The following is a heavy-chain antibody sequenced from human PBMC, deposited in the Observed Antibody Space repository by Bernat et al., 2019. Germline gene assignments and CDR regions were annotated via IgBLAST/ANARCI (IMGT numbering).Heavy chain of an antibody. Sequence: QLQLQESGPGLVKPSETLSLTCTVSGGSISSSSYYWGWIRQPPGKGLEWIGSIYYSGSTYYNPSLKSLVTISVDTSKNQFSLKLSSVTAVDMAVYYGARHPSISMISYYGMDVWGQGTTVTVSS. CDR3: ARHPSISMISYYGMDV. CDR1: GGSISSSSYY. D-gene: IGHD3-22*01. V-gene: IGHV4-39*01. CDR2: IYYSGST. J-gene: IGHJ6*02.